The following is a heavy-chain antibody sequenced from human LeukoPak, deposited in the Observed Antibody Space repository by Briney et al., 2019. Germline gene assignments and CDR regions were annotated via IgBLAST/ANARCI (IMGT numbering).Heavy chain of an antibody. CDR2: IIPIFGTA. D-gene: IGHD6-6*01. CDR3: ARDQQLGRGYYYYMDV. CDR1: GGTFSSYA. Sequence: ASVKVSCKASGGTFSSYAISWVRQAPGQGLEWMGGIIPIFGTANYAQKFQGRVTITADESTSTAYMELSSLRSEDTAVYYCARDQQLGRGYYYYMDVWGTGTTVTVSS. J-gene: IGHJ6*03. V-gene: IGHV1-69*13.